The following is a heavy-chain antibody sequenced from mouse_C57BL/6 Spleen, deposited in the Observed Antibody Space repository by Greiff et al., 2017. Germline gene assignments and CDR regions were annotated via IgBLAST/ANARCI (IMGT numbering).Heavy chain of an antibody. D-gene: IGHD2-2*01. Sequence: QVQLQQPGTELVKPGASVKLSCKASGYTFTSYWMHWVKQRPGQGLEWIGNINPSNGGTNYNEKFKSKATLPVDKSSSTAYMQLNSLTSEDSAVYYCARRNYGSRAMDYWGQGTSVTVSS. CDR2: INPSNGGT. CDR1: GYTFTSYW. J-gene: IGHJ4*01. CDR3: ARRNYGSRAMDY. V-gene: IGHV1-53*01.